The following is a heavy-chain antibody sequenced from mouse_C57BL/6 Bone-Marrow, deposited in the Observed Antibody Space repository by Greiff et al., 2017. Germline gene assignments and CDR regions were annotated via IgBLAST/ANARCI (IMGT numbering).Heavy chain of an antibody. D-gene: IGHD2-1*01. V-gene: IGHV2-2*01. Sequence: QVQLKESGPGLVQPSQSLSITCTVSGFSLTSYGVHWVRQSPGKGLEWLGVIWSGGSTDYNAAFISRLSISKDNSKSQVFFKMNSLQADDTAIYYCARIYYGLDYWGQGTTLTVSS. J-gene: IGHJ2*01. CDR1: GFSLTSYG. CDR2: IWSGGST. CDR3: ARIYYGLDY.